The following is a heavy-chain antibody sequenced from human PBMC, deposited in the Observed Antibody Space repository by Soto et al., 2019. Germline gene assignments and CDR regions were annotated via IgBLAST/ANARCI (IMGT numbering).Heavy chain of an antibody. CDR1: GFTFSSYS. V-gene: IGHV3-21*01. J-gene: IGHJ6*03. CDR2: ISSSSSYI. Sequence: EVQLVESGGGLVKPGGSLRLSCAASGFTFSSYSMNWVRQAPGKGLEWVSSISSSSSYIYYADSVKGRFTISRDNAKNSLYLQMNSLRAEDTAVYYCARGLGAGDFWSGYYDYYYYYMDVWGKGTTVTVSS. CDR3: ARGLGAGDFWSGYYDYYYYYMDV. D-gene: IGHD3-3*01.